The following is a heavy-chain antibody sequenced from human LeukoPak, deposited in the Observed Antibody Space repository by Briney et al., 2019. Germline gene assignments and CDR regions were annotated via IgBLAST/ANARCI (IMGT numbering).Heavy chain of an antibody. J-gene: IGHJ4*02. CDR1: GFTFSSYA. CDR2: IKQDGSEK. CDR3: ARDIFDSIVDY. V-gene: IGHV3-7*01. Sequence: PGGSLRLSCAASGFTFSSYAMSWVRQAPGKGLEWVANIKQDGSEKHYVDSVKGRFTISRDNAKNSLYLQMNSLRAEDTAVYYCARDIFDSIVDYWGQGTLVTVSS. D-gene: IGHD3-22*01.